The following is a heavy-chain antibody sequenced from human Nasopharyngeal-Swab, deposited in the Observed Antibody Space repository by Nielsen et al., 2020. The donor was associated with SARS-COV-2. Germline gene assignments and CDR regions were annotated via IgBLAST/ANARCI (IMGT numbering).Heavy chain of an antibody. CDR1: GCTFSIYW. V-gene: IGHV3-7*03. D-gene: IGHD2-2*01. Sequence: GGSLRLSCAASGCTFSIYWMSWVRHAPGKGLEWVANIKQDGSEKYYVDSVKGRFTIARDNAKNSLYLQMNSLRAEDTAAYSCALSSPPSDYWGQGTLVTVSS. J-gene: IGHJ4*02. CDR2: IKQDGSEK. CDR3: ALSSPPSDY.